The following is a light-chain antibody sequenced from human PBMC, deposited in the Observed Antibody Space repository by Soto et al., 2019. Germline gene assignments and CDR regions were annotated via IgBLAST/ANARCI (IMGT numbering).Light chain of an antibody. CDR2: GNS. Sequence: QSVLTQPPSVSGAPGQRVTISCTGSSSNIGAGYDVHWYQQLPGTAPKLLIYGNSNRPSGVPDRFSGSKSGTSASLAITGLQAENEADYYCQSYDSSLSGSRPVLFGGGTKLTVL. V-gene: IGLV1-40*01. J-gene: IGLJ2*01. CDR1: SSNIGAGYD. CDR3: QSYDSSLSGSRPVL.